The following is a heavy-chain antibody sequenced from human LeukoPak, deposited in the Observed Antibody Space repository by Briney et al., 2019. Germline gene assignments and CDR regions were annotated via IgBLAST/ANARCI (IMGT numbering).Heavy chain of an antibody. V-gene: IGHV4-34*01. CDR2: INHSGST. CDR3: ARQGCSSTSCYTGAFDI. D-gene: IGHD2-2*02. J-gene: IGHJ3*02. Sequence: SETLSLTCAVYGGSFSGYYWSWIRQPPGKGLEWVGEINHSGSTNYNPSLKSRVTISVDTSKNQFSLKLSSVTAADTAVYYCARQGCSSTSCYTGAFDIWGQGTMVTVSS. CDR1: GGSFSGYY.